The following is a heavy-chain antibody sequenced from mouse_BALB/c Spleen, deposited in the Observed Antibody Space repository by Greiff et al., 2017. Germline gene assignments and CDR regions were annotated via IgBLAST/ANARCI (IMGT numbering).Heavy chain of an antibody. CDR2: INSNGGST. CDR1: GFTFSSYG. V-gene: IGHV5-6-3*01. Sequence: EVKLVESGGGLVQPGGSLKLSCAASGFTFSSYGMSWVRQTPDKRLELVATINSNGGSTYYPDSVKGRFTISRDNAKNTLYLQMSSLKSEDTAMYYCARESQRIFAYWGQGTLVTVSA. CDR3: ARESQRIFAY. J-gene: IGHJ3*01.